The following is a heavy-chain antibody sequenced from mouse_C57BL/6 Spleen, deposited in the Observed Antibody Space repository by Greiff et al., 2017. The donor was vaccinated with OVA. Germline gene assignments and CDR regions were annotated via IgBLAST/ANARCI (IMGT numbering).Heavy chain of an antibody. V-gene: IGHV1-26*01. Sequence: EVQLQQSGPELVKPGASVKISCKASGYTFTDYYMNWVKQSHGKSLEWIGDINPNNGGTSYNQKFKGKATLTVDKSSSTAYMELRSLTSEDSAVYYCAQGGFDYWGQGTTLTVSS. CDR3: AQGGFDY. CDR1: GYTFTDYY. J-gene: IGHJ2*01. CDR2: INPNNGGT.